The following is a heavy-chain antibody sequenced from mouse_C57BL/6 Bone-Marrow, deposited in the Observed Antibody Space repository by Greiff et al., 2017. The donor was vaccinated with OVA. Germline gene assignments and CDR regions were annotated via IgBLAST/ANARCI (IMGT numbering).Heavy chain of an antibody. J-gene: IGHJ3*01. V-gene: IGHV1-81*01. CDR2: IYPSSGNT. D-gene: IGHD3-2*02. CDR3: ARKRATAQALAD. Sequence: QVQLKQSGAELARPGASVKLSCKASGYTFTSYGISWVKQRTGQGLEWIGEIYPSSGNTYYNEKFKGKATLTAVKSSSTAYMELRSLTSEDSAVYFCARKRATAQALADWGQGNGVTVSA. CDR1: GYTFTSYG.